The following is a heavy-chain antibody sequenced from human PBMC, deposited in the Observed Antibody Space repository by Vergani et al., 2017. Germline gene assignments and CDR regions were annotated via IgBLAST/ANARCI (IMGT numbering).Heavy chain of an antibody. CDR2: ICYTGDT. CDR1: GGSISGHY. D-gene: IGHD2-8*02. Sequence: QVQLQESGPGLVKPSETLSLTCTVSGGSISGHYWSWIRQAPGKGLDWVGYICYTGDTRSNPSLTSRISMSLDTSRSQFSLTVKSVTVADTAVYYCARYLCPGGSCIGFDYWGQGILVTVSS. J-gene: IGHJ4*02. V-gene: IGHV4-59*11. CDR3: ARYLCPGGSCIGFDY.